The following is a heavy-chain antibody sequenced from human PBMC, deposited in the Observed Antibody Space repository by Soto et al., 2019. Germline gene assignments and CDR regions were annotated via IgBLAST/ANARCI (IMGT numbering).Heavy chain of an antibody. V-gene: IGHV3-7*04. J-gene: IGHJ4*02. CDR1: KFTFSYYW. Sequence: EVQLVESGGGLVQPGGSLRLSCAASKFTFSYYWMSWVRQAPGKGLEWVANINQDGSETYYVDSVKGRFIISRDNAENSLYLQMTSLRAEDTAVYYCARADWGSGDYWGQGTLVTVSS. D-gene: IGHD7-27*01. CDR2: INQDGSET. CDR3: ARADWGSGDY.